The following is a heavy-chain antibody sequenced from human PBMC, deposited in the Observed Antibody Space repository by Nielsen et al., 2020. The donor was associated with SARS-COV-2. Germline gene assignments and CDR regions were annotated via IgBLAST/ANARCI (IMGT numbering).Heavy chain of an antibody. CDR2: IYHSGRT. CDR1: RYSISRGYY. D-gene: IGHD3-10*01. CDR3: ARVVQIRGAIDH. J-gene: IGHJ4*02. V-gene: IGHV4-38-2*02. Sequence: SETLSLTCTVSRYSISRGYYWGWLRTPPGKGLEWIGSIYHSGRTYYNPSLKSRVSISVDTSKSQFSLRLSSVTAADTAVYFCARVVQIRGAIDHWGQGALVTVSS.